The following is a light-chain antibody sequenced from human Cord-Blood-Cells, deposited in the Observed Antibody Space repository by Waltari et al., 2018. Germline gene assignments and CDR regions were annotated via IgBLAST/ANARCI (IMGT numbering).Light chain of an antibody. J-gene: IGLJ2*01. Sequence: NFMLTQPHSVSESPVKTVTISCTRSSGSIASNYVQWYQQRPGSSPTTVIYEDNQRPSGVHDRFSGSIDSSSNSASLTISGLKTEDEADYYCQSYDSSNHVVFGGGTKLTVL. CDR2: EDN. CDR1: SGSIASNY. CDR3: QSYDSSNHVV. V-gene: IGLV6-57*01.